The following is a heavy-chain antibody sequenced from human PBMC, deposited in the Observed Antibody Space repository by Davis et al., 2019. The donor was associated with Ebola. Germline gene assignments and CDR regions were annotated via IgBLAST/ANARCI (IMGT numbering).Heavy chain of an antibody. CDR3: AKDTSNVWFDV. J-gene: IGHJ3*01. Sequence: GGSLRLSCAASGFSVSDKYMSCVRQAPGKGLEWVSVIYTDGRMYHADSVKGRFTIPRDNSKNTLYLQMNGLRVEDTAIYYCAKDTSNVWFDVWGQGTMVTVSS. CDR2: IYTDGRM. V-gene: IGHV3-53*01. CDR1: GFSVSDKY. D-gene: IGHD6-19*01.